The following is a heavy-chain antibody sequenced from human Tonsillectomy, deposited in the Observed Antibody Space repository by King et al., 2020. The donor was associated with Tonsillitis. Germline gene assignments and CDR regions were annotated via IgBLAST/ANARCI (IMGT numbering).Heavy chain of an antibody. V-gene: IGHV3-15*01. D-gene: IGHD3-22*01. CDR1: GFTFNNAW. J-gene: IGHJ4*02. CDR2: IKRKIDGGTT. CDR3: TTLGYLYHSSDY. Sequence: VQLVESGGGLVRPGGSVRLSCAASGFTFNNAWMSWVRQAPGKGLEWVGLIKRKIDGGTTDYATPVKGRFTISRDDSKHTLYLQMNRVNTEDTALYYFTTLGYLYHSSDYWGQGTLVSVSS.